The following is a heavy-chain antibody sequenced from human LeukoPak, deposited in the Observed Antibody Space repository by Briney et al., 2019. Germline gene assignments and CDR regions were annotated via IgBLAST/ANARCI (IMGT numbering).Heavy chain of an antibody. CDR1: GYTYSDYG. D-gene: IGHD3-10*01. CDR3: ARSMVRAVTQVASDY. CDR2: ISTYNGNT. V-gene: IGHV1-18*01. J-gene: IGHJ4*02. Sequence: GASVKVSCKASGYTYSDYGISWVRQAPGQGLEWMGWISTYNGNTIYAEKLQGRVTMTTDTSTSTAYIELRSLRSDDTAVYYCARSMVRAVTQVASDYWGQGTLVTVSS.